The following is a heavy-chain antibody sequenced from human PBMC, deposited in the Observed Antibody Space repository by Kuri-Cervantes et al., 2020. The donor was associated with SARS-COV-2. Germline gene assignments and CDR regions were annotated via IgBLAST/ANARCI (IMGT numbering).Heavy chain of an antibody. J-gene: IGHJ6*03. CDR3: TTGAQQTGMGNYYYYMDV. CDR1: GFTFSSYW. V-gene: IGHV3-7*03. Sequence: GESLKISCAASGFTFSSYWMSWVRQAPGKGLEWVANIKQDGSEKYYVDSVKGRFTISRDNAKNSLYLQMNSLRAEDTAVYYCTTGAQQTGMGNYYYYMDVWGKGTTVTVSS. CDR2: IKQDGSEK. D-gene: IGHD3-9*01.